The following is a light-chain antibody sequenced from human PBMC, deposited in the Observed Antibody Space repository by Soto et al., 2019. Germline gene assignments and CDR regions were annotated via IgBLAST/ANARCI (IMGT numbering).Light chain of an antibody. CDR3: ATWDDSLNGRV. J-gene: IGLJ3*02. CDR1: SNDVGAYIY. V-gene: IGLV2-14*03. CDR2: SNR. Sequence: QSALTQPASVSASPGQSITISCTGTSNDVGAYIYVSWYQQHPGKAPKLLIYSNRQRPSGVPDRFSGSKSGTSASLAISGLQSEDEAVYFCATWDDSLNGRVFGGGTKVTVL.